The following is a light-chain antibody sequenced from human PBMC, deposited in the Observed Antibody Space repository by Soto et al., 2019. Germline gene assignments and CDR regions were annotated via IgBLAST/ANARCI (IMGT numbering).Light chain of an antibody. CDR2: DSS. CDR3: QYHTDWPPYT. J-gene: IGKJ2*01. Sequence: EMVLTQSPATLSLSPGDRATLSCRASQSVGRYLAWYQQRPGQAPRLLIYDSSNRATGIPARFSGNGSGRDFTRTSSSLEPEDFAVYYCQYHTDWPPYTFGQGTTLEI. V-gene: IGKV3-11*02. CDR1: QSVGRY.